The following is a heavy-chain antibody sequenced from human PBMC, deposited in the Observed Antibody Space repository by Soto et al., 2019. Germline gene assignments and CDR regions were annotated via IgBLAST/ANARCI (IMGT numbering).Heavy chain of an antibody. J-gene: IGHJ4*02. Sequence: LLTQSQTLSLTCAISGDSVSINSAAWNWIRQSPSRGLEWLGRKYYRSKWNNDYAVSVKSRITINPATSKNQFSLQLNSVTAEAAAVYSCARDIGIVGAYYFDYWGQGTLVTVSS. CDR2: KYYRSKWNN. CDR1: GDSVSINSAA. D-gene: IGHD1-26*01. V-gene: IGHV6-1*01. CDR3: ARDIGIVGAYYFDY.